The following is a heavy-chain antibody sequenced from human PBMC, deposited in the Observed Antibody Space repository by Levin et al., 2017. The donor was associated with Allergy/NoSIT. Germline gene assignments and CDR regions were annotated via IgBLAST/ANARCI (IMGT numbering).Heavy chain of an antibody. CDR2: INPNSGKT. D-gene: IGHD2/OR15-2a*01. CDR3: ASGLMNRGARSEALPNWFDP. V-gene: IGHV1-8*01. Sequence: ASVKVSCRASGYTFINYDLSWVRQAAGQRLEWMGWINPNSGKTGYPQKFQGRISMTISTSTTTAYMELRSLTSDDTAVYYCASGLMNRGARSEALPNWFDPWGQGTLVTVSS. CDR1: GYTFINYD. J-gene: IGHJ5*02.